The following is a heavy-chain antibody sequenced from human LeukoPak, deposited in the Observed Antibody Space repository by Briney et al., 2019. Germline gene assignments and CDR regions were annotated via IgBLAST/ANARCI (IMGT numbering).Heavy chain of an antibody. Sequence: GGSLRLSCAASGFAFSSHAMSWVRQPPGKGLEWVAAISNGKAYYADSVRGRFAIPRDDSTNTVYLHMNSLRDEATALYHCVREAGYCAPVCVKTNWFDPWGHGTLVTVSS. J-gene: IGHJ5*02. V-gene: IGHV3-23*01. CDR2: ISNGKA. CDR3: VREAGYCAPVCVKTNWFDP. D-gene: IGHD2-15*01. CDR1: GFAFSSHA.